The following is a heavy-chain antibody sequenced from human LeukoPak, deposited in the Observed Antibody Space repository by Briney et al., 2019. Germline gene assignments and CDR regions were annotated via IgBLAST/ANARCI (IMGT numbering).Heavy chain of an antibody. D-gene: IGHD6-13*01. J-gene: IGHJ4*02. CDR2: IKEDGSEK. CDR1: GFTFSNYW. Sequence: GGSLRLPCAASGFTFSNYWMSWVRQAPGKGLEWVANIKEDGSEKYYVDSVKGRFTISRDNAKNSVYLQMKSLRAEDTAMYYCAREIGSAARGRWGQGTLVIVS. V-gene: IGHV3-7*05. CDR3: AREIGSAARGR.